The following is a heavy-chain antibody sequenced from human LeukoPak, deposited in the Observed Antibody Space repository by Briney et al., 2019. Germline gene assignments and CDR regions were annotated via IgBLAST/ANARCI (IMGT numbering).Heavy chain of an antibody. V-gene: IGHV2-5*01. CDR3: AHSLYDSSGYYYFDY. J-gene: IGHJ4*02. CDR1: GFSLSTSGVA. Sequence: SGPTLVNPTQTLTLTCTFSGFSLSTSGVAVGWIRQPPGKALEWLGLNYWNDDKRYSPSLKSRLTITKDTSKYRVVLTMTNMDPVDTATYYCAHSLYDSSGYYYFDYWGQGTLVTVSS. CDR2: NYWNDDK. D-gene: IGHD3-22*01.